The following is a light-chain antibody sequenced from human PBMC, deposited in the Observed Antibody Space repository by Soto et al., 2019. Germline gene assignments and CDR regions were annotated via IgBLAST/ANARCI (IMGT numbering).Light chain of an antibody. V-gene: IGLV2-14*03. J-gene: IGLJ1*01. CDR3: NSFTTSSTYV. CDR1: TIDVGRYNY. CDR2: DVS. Sequence: QSVLTQLASVSGSPGQSISISCTGTTIDVGRYNYVSWYQQHPGKAPKLMIYDVSYRPSWVSNRFSGSKSGITASLTISGLQAEDEDDYYCNSFTTSSTYVFGTGTKVTVL.